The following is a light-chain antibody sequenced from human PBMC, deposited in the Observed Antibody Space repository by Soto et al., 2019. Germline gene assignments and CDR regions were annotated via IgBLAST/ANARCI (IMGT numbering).Light chain of an antibody. CDR2: GIS. CDR1: QSVSNSF. V-gene: IGKV3-20*01. J-gene: IGKJ2*01. CDR3: QQYGTLPHT. Sequence: ESVLTQSPGPLSLSPGERATLPCRASQSVSNSFLAWYQQKPGQPPRLLIYGISDRATGIPDRFSGSGSGTDFTLTISRVEPEDCVLYYCQQYGTLPHTFGQGNKREFK.